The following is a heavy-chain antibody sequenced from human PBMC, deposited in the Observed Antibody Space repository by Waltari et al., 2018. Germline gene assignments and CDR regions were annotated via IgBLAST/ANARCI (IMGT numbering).Heavy chain of an antibody. CDR3: ASESGYSGYDHWYFDL. Sequence: EVQLVESGGGLVKPGGSLRLSCGASAFTFSKAWMNWVRQAPGKGLEWVSSISSSSSYIYYADSVKGRFTISRDNAKNSLYLQMNSLRAEDTAVYYCASESGYSGYDHWYFDLWGRGTLVTVSS. D-gene: IGHD5-12*01. CDR1: AFTFSKAW. CDR2: ISSSSSYI. V-gene: IGHV3-21*01. J-gene: IGHJ2*01.